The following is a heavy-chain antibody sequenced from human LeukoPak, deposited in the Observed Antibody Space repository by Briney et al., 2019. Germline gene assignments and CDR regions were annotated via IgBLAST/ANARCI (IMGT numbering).Heavy chain of an antibody. D-gene: IGHD6-13*01. CDR1: GFTFSSYA. CDR3: AKDSRSSWFSRGYFDY. CDR2: ISGSGGST. J-gene: IGHJ4*02. V-gene: IGHV3-23*01. Sequence: GGSLRLSCAASGFTFSSYAMSWVRQAPGKGLEWVSAISGSGGSTYYADSVKGRFTISRDNSKNTLYLQMNSLRAEDTAVYHCAKDSRSSWFSRGYFDYWGQGTLVTVSS.